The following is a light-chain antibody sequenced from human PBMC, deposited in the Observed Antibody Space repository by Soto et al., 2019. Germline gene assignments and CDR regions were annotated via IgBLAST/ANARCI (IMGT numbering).Light chain of an antibody. J-gene: IGLJ3*02. CDR2: DTS. V-gene: IGLV7-46*01. CDR3: LLFFGDIRGV. CDR1: TGTVTSGHF. Sequence: QAVVTQEPSVTVSPGGTVTLTCGSSTGTVTSGHFPYWFQQKPGQAPWTLIYDTSDKHSWTPARFSGSLLGGKAALTLSGAQAEDEAEYYCLLFFGDIRGVFGGGTKLTVL.